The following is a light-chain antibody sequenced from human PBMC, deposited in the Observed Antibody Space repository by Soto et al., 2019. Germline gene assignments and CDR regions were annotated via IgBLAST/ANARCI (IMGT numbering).Light chain of an antibody. V-gene: IGLV1-47*01. Sequence: QSVLTQPPSASGTPGQRVTISCSGSSSNIGSNFVYWYQQFPGTAPKLLIYRNNQRPSGVPDRFSGSKSGTSASLAISGLPSEDEAAYYCAAWDDSLSGWVFGGGTKLTVL. J-gene: IGLJ3*02. CDR1: SSNIGSNF. CDR3: AAWDDSLSGWV. CDR2: RNN.